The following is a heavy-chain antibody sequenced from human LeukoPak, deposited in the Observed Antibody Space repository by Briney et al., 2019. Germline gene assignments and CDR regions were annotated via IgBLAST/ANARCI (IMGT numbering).Heavy chain of an antibody. Sequence: SETLSLTCTVSGGSISSSSYYWGWIRQPPGKGLEWIGSIYYSGSTYYNPSLKSRVTISVDTSKNQFSLKLSSVTALDTAVYYCARLTVAGTLFFDYWGQGTLVTVSS. V-gene: IGHV4-39*07. J-gene: IGHJ4*02. CDR3: ARLTVAGTLFFDY. CDR1: GGSISSSSYY. D-gene: IGHD6-19*01. CDR2: IYYSGST.